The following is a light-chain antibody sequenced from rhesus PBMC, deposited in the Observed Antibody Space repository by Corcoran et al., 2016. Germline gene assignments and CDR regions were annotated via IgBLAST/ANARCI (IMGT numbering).Light chain of an antibody. J-gene: IGKJ4*01. CDR2: RPS. CDR3: QQGNSIPLT. Sequence: EIVLTQSPTSMAVSQGERVTISCTSSSSVSTNYLHWYQQKTGFPPRLLFSRPSSLASGVPARFSGSCSGTSYTLTNSRMEAEDAANYYCQQGNSIPLTFGGGTKVEIK. CDR1: SSVSTN. V-gene: IGKV3-35*01.